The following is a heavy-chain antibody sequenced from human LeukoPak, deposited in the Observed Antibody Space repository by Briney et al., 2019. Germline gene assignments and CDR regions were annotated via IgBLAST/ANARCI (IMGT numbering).Heavy chain of an antibody. Sequence: PSETLSLTCTVSGGFISTYYWSWIRQPPGKGLEWIGYIYYSGSTYYNPSLKSRVTISVDTSKNQFSLKLSSVTAADTAVYYCARDYYGSGSPFDYWGQGTLVTVSS. CDR1: GGFISTYY. D-gene: IGHD3-10*01. CDR2: IYYSGST. J-gene: IGHJ4*02. CDR3: ARDYYGSGSPFDY. V-gene: IGHV4-59*12.